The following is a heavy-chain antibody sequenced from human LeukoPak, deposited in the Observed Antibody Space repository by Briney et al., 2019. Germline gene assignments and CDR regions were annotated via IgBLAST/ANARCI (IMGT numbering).Heavy chain of an antibody. V-gene: IGHV4-28*01. J-gene: IGHJ4*02. CDR2: IYYSGTT. CDR3: ARQRDGYKKGNFFDY. D-gene: IGHD5-24*01. CDR1: GYSISSNNW. Sequence: SETLSLTCAVSGYSISSNNWWGWIRQLPGKGLEWIGYIYYSGTTYYNPSLNSRVTMSVDTSKDRLSLRLSSVTAADTAVYYCARQRDGYKKGNFFDYWGQGTLVTVSS.